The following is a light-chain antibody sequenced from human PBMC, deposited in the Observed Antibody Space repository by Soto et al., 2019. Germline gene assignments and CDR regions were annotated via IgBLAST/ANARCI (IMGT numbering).Light chain of an antibody. Sequence: QSVLTQPPPVSGAPGQRVTISCTGSSSNIGAGYDVHWYQQLPGAAPKVLIYDNNNRPSGVPDRFSGSKSGTSASLAITGLQAEDEADYYCQSYDSSLSGYVFGTGTKVTVL. CDR3: QSYDSSLSGYV. J-gene: IGLJ1*01. CDR1: SSNIGAGYD. V-gene: IGLV1-40*01. CDR2: DNN.